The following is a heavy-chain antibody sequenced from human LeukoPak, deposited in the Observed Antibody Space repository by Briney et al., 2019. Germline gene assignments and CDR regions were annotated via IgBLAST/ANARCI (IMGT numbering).Heavy chain of an antibody. D-gene: IGHD3-10*01. V-gene: IGHV3-21*06. J-gene: IGHJ4*02. CDR1: GFTFRSYS. Sequence: GGSLRLSCAASGFTFRSYSMNWVRQAPGKGLEWVSSISDSSSYIYYADSVKGRFTISRDNAKNSLYLQMNGLTDEDTAVYYCARGSLNYYASGSYYMVFWGQGTLVTVSS. CDR3: ARGSLNYYASGSYYMVF. CDR2: ISDSSSYI.